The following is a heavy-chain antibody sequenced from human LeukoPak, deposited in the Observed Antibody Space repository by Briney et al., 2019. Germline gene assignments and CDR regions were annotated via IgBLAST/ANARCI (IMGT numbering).Heavy chain of an antibody. D-gene: IGHD5-12*01. CDR1: GFSFSTYW. J-gene: IGHJ4*02. V-gene: IGHV4-39*01. CDR2: IYYSGST. Sequence: ESLRLSCAASGFSFSTYWMSWIRQPPGKGLEWIGSIYYSGSTYYKPSLKSRVTISVDTSKNQFSLKLSSVTAADTAVYYCARQGYSGYDSRGSFDYWGQGTLVTVSS. CDR3: ARQGYSGYDSRGSFDY.